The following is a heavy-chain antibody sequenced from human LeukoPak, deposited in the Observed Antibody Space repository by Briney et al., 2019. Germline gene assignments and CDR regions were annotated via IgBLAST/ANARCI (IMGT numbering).Heavy chain of an antibody. J-gene: IGHJ4*02. CDR1: GFTFNNYW. V-gene: IGHV3-74*01. Sequence: TGGSLRPSCAASGFTFNNYWMHWVRQAPGQWLLWVSHVNEDGSRTTYADSVKGRFTVSRDNARNTLYLQVNSLRAEDTAVYYCAKDAWRGQFSRPLWFDYWGQGTLVTVSS. CDR3: AKDAWRGQFSRPLWFDY. D-gene: IGHD2/OR15-2a*01. CDR2: VNEDGSRT.